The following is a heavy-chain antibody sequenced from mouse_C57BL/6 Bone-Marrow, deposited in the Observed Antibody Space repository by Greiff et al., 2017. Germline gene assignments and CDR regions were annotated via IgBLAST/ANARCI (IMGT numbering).Heavy chain of an antibody. D-gene: IGHD1-1*01. V-gene: IGHV8-8*01. J-gene: IGHJ2*01. CDR1: GFSLSTFGMG. CDR2: IWWDDDK. CDR3: ARGTYYYDSSRFDY. Sequence: QVTLKESGPGILQPSQTLSLTCSFSGFSLSTFGMGVGWIRQPTGKGLEWLAHIWWDDDKYYKPALKSRLTISKDTSKNQVFLKIANVDTADTATYYCARGTYYYDSSRFDYWGQGTTLTVSS.